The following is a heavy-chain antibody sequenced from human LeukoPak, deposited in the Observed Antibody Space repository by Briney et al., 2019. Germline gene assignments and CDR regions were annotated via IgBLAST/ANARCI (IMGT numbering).Heavy chain of an antibody. CDR1: GFTVSSNY. Sequence: GGSLRLSCAASGFTVSSNYMTWVRQAPGKGLECLSYISGSGTDINYADSVRGRFTISRDNAKNLLHLQMNDLRLEDTAVYYCARTARHLDYWGQGTLVTVSS. D-gene: IGHD5-18*01. V-gene: IGHV3-11*04. J-gene: IGHJ4*02. CDR3: ARTARHLDY. CDR2: ISGSGTDI.